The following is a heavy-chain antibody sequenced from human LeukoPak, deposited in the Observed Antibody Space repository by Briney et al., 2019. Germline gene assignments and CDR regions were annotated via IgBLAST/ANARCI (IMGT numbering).Heavy chain of an antibody. CDR2: ISYDGSNQ. V-gene: IGHV3-30-3*01. J-gene: IGHJ4*03. D-gene: IGHD6-6*01. CDR1: GIPSNSYP. CDR3: AADLFGSSSTWVALDN. Sequence: GSLRLSCVTAGIPSNSYPMHWLRQAPGKGLEWVADISYDGSNQYFADSVRGRFTISRDNSKNTLYLQMNSLITEDTAVYYCAADLFGSSSTWVALDNWGQGTLVTVSS.